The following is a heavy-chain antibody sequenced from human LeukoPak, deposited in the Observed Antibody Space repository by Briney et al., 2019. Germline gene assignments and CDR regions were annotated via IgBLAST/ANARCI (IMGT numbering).Heavy chain of an antibody. J-gene: IGHJ6*02. V-gene: IGHV1-8*01. D-gene: IGHD1-26*01. CDR2: MNPNSGNT. Sequence: ASVKVSCKASGYTFTSYDINWVRQATGQGLEWMGWMNPNSGNTGYAQKSQGRVTMTRNTSISTAYMELSSLRSEDTAVYYCARYRSSYYYYYYGMDVWGQGTTVTVSS. CDR3: ARYRSSYYYYYYGMDV. CDR1: GYTFTSYD.